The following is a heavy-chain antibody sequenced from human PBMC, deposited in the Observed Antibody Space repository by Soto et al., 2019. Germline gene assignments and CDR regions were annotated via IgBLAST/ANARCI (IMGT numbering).Heavy chain of an antibody. CDR2: ISSSSSTI. D-gene: IGHD6-6*01. CDR3: ASPISSSSVGDAFDI. V-gene: IGHV3-48*02. Sequence: GSLRLSCAASGFTFSSYSMNWVRQAPGKGLEWVSYISSSSSTIYYADSVKGRFTISRDNAKNSLYLQMNSLRDEDTAVYSCASPISSSSVGDAFDIWGQGTMVTVSS. J-gene: IGHJ3*02. CDR1: GFTFSSYS.